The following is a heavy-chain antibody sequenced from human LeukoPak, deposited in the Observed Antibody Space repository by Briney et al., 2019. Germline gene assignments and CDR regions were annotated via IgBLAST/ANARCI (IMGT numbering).Heavy chain of an antibody. Sequence: ASVKVSCKASGYSFNTHGITWVRQAPGQGLEWMGWISGYNGDTKSSEKFQGRVTMTTETSTSVAYMELTRLRSDDTAVYYCARTDDIFTGYPIGPFDFWGQGTLVTVSS. J-gene: IGHJ4*02. D-gene: IGHD3-9*01. CDR1: GYSFNTHG. CDR3: ARTDDIFTGYPIGPFDF. V-gene: IGHV1-18*01. CDR2: ISGYNGDT.